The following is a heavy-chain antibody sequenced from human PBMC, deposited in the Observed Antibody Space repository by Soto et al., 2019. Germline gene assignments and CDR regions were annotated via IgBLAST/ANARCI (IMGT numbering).Heavy chain of an antibody. D-gene: IGHD1-26*01. CDR2: IVVGSGNT. J-gene: IGHJ4*02. CDR1: GFTFTSSA. CDR3: AAWWELENYYFDY. Sequence: SVKVSCKASGFTFTSSAVQWVRQARGQRLEWIGWIVVGSGNTNYAQKFQERVTITRDMSTSTAYMELSSLRSEDTAVYYCAAWWELENYYFDYWGQGTLVTVSS. V-gene: IGHV1-58*01.